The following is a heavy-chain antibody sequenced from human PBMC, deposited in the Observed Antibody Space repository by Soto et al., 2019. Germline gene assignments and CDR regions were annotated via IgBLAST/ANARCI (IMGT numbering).Heavy chain of an antibody. CDR1: GYTFTSYG. V-gene: IGHV1-18*01. Sequence: QVPLVQSGAEVKKPGASVKVSCKASGYTFTSYGISWVRQAPGQGLEWMGWISAYNGNTNYAQKLQGRVTMTTDTSTSTAYMELRSLRSDDTAVYYCARATPGHRSNYNWFDPWGQGTLVTVSS. CDR3: ARATPGHRSNYNWFDP. J-gene: IGHJ5*02. D-gene: IGHD1-1*01. CDR2: ISAYNGNT.